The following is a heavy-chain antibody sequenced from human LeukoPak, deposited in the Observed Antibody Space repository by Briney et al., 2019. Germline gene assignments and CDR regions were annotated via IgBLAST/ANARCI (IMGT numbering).Heavy chain of an antibody. V-gene: IGHV4-38-2*02. D-gene: IGHD3-3*02. J-gene: IGHJ4*02. CDR1: GYSISSGYY. Sequence: SETLSLTCTVSGYSISSGYYWGWIRQPPGKGLEWIGSIYHSGSTYYNPSLKSRVTISVDTSKNQFSLKLSSVTAADTAVYYCARGRFLVGFLEWLLYPSYFDYWGQGTLVTVSS. CDR3: ARGRFLVGFLEWLLYPSYFDY. CDR2: IYHSGST.